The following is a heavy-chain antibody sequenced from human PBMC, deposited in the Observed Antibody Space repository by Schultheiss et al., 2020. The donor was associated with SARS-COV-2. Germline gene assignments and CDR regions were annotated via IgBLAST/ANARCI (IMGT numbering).Heavy chain of an antibody. CDR3: ARAPDYYYDSSGTGIDY. V-gene: IGHV4-34*01. J-gene: IGHJ4*02. D-gene: IGHD3-22*01. CDR2: INHSGST. CDR1: SGSFSGYY. Sequence: SQTLSLTCTVSSGSFSGYYWSWIRQPPGKGLEWIGEINHSGSTNYNPSLKSRVTISVDTSKNQFSLKLSSVTAADTAVYYCARAPDYYYDSSGTGIDYWGQGTLVTVSS.